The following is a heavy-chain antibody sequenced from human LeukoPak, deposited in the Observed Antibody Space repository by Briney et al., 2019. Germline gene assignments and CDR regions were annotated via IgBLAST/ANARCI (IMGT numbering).Heavy chain of an antibody. J-gene: IGHJ4*02. D-gene: IGHD4-17*01. Sequence: GGSLRLSCAATGFTFKDYGMHWVRQFPGKGLEWVAAINWNGGGTDYADSVKGRFTISRDDAKYSLYLQMNSLRAEDTAVYYCAKSTVTNYFDNWGQGSLVTVSS. CDR3: AKSTVTNYFDN. CDR1: GFTFKDYG. V-gene: IGHV3-20*04. CDR2: INWNGGGT.